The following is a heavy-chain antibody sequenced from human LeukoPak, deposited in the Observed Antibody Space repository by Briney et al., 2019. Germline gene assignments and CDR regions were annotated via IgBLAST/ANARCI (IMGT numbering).Heavy chain of an antibody. J-gene: IGHJ4*02. CDR1: GGSFSGYY. V-gene: IGHV4-34*01. CDR3: ARHDIVVVPAGYDY. Sequence: PSETLSLTCAVYGGSFSGYYWSWIRQPPGKGLEWIGEINHSGSTNYNPSLKSRVTISVDTSKNQFSLKLSSVTAADTAVYYCARHDIVVVPAGYDYWGQGTLVTVSS. D-gene: IGHD2-2*01. CDR2: INHSGST.